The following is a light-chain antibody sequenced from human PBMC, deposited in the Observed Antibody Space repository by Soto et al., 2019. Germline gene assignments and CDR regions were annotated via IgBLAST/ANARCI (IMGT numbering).Light chain of an antibody. CDR1: QDISNY. CDR3: QQYDNLPTWT. Sequence: DIQMTQSPSSLSASVGDRVTITCQASQDISNYLNWYQQKPGKAPKLLIYDASNLETGVPSRFSGSGSGTDFTFTISSLLPEDIATYYCQQYDNLPTWTFGQGTKVEIK. CDR2: DAS. V-gene: IGKV1-33*01. J-gene: IGKJ1*01.